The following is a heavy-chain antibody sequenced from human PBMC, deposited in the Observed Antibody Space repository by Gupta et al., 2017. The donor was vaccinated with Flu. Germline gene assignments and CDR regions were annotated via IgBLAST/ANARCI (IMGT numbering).Heavy chain of an antibody. CDR1: GGSISSYY. CDR3: ARALRGQAGEYYFDY. V-gene: IGHV4-59*01. CDR2: IYYSGST. Sequence: QVQLQESGPGLVKPSETLSLTCTVSGGSISSYYWSWIRQPPGKGLEWIGYIYYSGSTNYNPSLKSRVNISVDTSKNQFSLKLSSVTAADTAVYYCARALRGQAGEYYFDYWGQGTLVTVSS. J-gene: IGHJ4*02. D-gene: IGHD3-10*01.